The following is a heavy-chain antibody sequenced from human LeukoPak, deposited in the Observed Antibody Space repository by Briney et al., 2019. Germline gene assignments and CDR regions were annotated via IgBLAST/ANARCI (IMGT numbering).Heavy chain of an antibody. CDR2: INPNSGGT. V-gene: IGHV1-2*02. CDR1: GYTFTGYY. CDR3: ARELATVTTLVFDY. J-gene: IGHJ4*02. Sequence: ASVKVSCKASGYTFTGYYMHWVRQAPGQGLEWMGWINPNSGGTNYAQKFQGRVTMTRDTSISTVYMEPSRLRSDDTAVYYCARELATVTTLVFDYWGQGTLVTVSS. D-gene: IGHD4-17*01.